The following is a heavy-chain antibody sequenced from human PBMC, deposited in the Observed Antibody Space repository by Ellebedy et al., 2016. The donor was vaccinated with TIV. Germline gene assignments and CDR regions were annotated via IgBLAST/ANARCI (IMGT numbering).Heavy chain of an antibody. CDR2: INWNGGST. D-gene: IGHD6-19*01. V-gene: IGHV3-20*04. CDR1: GFTFSSYW. Sequence: GESLKISCAASGFTFSSYWMSWVRQAPGKGLEWVSGINWNGGSTGYADSVKGRFAIARDNAKNSLYLQMNSLRAEDTALYYCARVGSGWYRSGRIDYWGQGTLVTVSS. J-gene: IGHJ4*02. CDR3: ARVGSGWYRSGRIDY.